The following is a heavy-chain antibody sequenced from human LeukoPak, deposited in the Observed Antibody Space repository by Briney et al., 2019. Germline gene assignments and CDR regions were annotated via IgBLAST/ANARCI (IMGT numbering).Heavy chain of an antibody. CDR1: GFTFSSYA. CDR2: ISGSGGST. D-gene: IGHD6-19*01. Sequence: GGSLRLSCAAPGFTFSSYAMSWVRQAPGKGLEWVSAISGSGGSTYYADSVKGRFTISRDNFKNTLYLQMNSLRAEDTAVYYCAKDRVIAVAAPTDYWGQRTLVTVSS. J-gene: IGHJ4*02. CDR3: AKDRVIAVAAPTDY. V-gene: IGHV3-23*01.